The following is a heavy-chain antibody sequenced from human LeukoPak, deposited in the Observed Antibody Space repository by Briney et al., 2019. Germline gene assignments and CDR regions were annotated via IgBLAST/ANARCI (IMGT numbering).Heavy chain of an antibody. CDR3: TRGIQLWYSDY. CDR1: GFTFGDYA. CDR2: IRSKAYGGTT. Sequence: GGSLRLSCTASGFTFGDYAVSWVRQAPGKGLEWVGFIRSKAYGGTTEYAASVKGRFTISRDDSKSIAYLQMNSLKTEDTAVYYCTRGIQLWYSDYWGQGTLVTVSS. J-gene: IGHJ4*02. V-gene: IGHV3-49*04. D-gene: IGHD5-18*01.